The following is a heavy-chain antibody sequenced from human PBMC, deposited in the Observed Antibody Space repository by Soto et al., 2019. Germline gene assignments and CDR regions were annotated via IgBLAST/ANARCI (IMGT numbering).Heavy chain of an antibody. CDR3: ASGREYDYSSGWYGD. CDR2: INAGNGNT. V-gene: IGHV1-3*01. J-gene: IGHJ4*02. D-gene: IGHD6-19*01. Sequence: ASVKVSCKASGYTFTSYAMHWVRQAPGQRLEWMGWINAGNGNTKYSQKFQGRVTITRDTSASTAYMELSSLRSEDTAVYYCASGREYDYSSGWYGDWGQGTLVPVSS. CDR1: GYTFTSYA.